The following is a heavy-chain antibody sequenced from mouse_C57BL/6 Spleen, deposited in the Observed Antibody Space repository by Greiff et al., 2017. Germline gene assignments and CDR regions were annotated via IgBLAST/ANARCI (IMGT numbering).Heavy chain of an antibody. CDR2: IYPGDGDT. V-gene: IGHV1-80*01. Sequence: SGAELVKPGASVKISCKASGYAFSSYWMNWVKQRPGKGLEWIGQIYPGDGDTNYNGKFKGKATLTADKSSSTAYMQLSSLTSEDSAVYFCARGMGDYDYYAMDYWGQGTSVTVSS. CDR1: GYAFSSYW. CDR3: ARGMGDYDYYAMDY. J-gene: IGHJ4*01. D-gene: IGHD2-4*01.